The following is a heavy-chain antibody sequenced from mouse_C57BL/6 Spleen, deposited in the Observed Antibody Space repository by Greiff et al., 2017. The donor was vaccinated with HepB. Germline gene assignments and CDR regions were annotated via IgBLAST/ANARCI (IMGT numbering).Heavy chain of an antibody. CDR1: GYTFTSYW. Sequence: QVQLQQPGAELVRPGPSVKLSCKASGYTFTSYWMHWVKQRPGQGLEWIGVIDPSDSYTNYNQKFKGKATLTVDTSSSTAYMQLSSLTSEDSAVYYCARWLLRYFDVWGTGTTVTVSS. CDR2: IDPSDSYT. J-gene: IGHJ1*03. CDR3: ARWLLRYFDV. D-gene: IGHD2-3*01. V-gene: IGHV1-59*01.